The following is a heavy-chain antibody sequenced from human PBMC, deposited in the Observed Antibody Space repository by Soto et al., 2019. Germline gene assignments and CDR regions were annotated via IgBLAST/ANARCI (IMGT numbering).Heavy chain of an antibody. V-gene: IGHV3-30*18. D-gene: IGHD1-20*01. J-gene: IGHJ4*02. CDR1: GFTFRSHG. CDR3: AKDFGINWYYFDC. CDR2: ISYDGSDT. Sequence: PGGFLRLSCAASGFTFRSHGMHWVRQAPGKGLEWLSLISYDGSDTQYADSVKGRFTISRDNSKNMLYLQMNSLGAEDSAVYYCAKDFGINWYYFDCWGQGTPVT.